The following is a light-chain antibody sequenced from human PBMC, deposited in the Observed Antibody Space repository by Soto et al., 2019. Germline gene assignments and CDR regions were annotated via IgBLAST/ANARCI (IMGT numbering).Light chain of an antibody. Sequence: QSALTQPASVSGSPGQSITISCTGTGSDIGRYNYVSWYQHPPGKAPKLLIYEVSHRPSGISYRFSGSKSVDTASLTISGLPAEDEDDYYCSSYTSIGGLWVFGGGTKVTVL. CDR1: GSDIGRYNY. V-gene: IGLV2-14*01. CDR2: EVS. CDR3: SSYTSIGGLWV. J-gene: IGLJ3*02.